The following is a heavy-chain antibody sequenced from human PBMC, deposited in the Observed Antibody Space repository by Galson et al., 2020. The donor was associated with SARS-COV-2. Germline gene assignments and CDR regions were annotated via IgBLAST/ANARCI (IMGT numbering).Heavy chain of an antibody. D-gene: IGHD2-21*02. CDR1: GASFSGYY. CDR2: ISSSGSP. V-gene: IGHV4-34*01. Sequence: SETLSLTCAVYGASFSGYYWIWIRHPPGQGLERIGEISSSGSPTSNPSPKSRIPISVDTSKNHFSLKLSSVTAADTAVYYCAREENFFLVVTATRMCYFDYWGRGTLATVSS. CDR3: AREENFFLVVTATRMCYFDY. J-gene: IGHJ4*02.